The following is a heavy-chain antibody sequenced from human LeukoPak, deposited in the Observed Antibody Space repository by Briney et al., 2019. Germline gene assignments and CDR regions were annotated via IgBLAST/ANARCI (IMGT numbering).Heavy chain of an antibody. V-gene: IGHV3-30*04. J-gene: IGHJ4*02. CDR3: ARSITIFGVVIDGEHVSTDY. CDR2: ISYDGSNK. D-gene: IGHD3-3*01. CDR1: GFTFSSYA. Sequence: GGSLRLSCAASGFTFSSYAMHWVRQAPGKGLEWVAVISYDGSNKYYADSVKGRFTISRDNSKNTLYLQMNSLRAEDTAVYYCARSITIFGVVIDGEHVSTDYWGQGTLVTVSS.